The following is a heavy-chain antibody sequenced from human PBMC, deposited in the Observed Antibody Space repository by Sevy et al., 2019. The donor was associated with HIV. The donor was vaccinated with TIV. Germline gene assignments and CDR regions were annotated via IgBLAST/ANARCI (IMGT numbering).Heavy chain of an antibody. D-gene: IGHD3-10*01. Sequence: GGSLRLSCAASGFTFSSYAMSWVRQAPGKGLEWVSAISGSGGSTYYADSVKGRFTISRDNSKNALYLQMNSLRDDDTPVYYSAKIVATNPPESRSTMVRGGAYMDVWGKGTTVTVSS. CDR1: GFTFSSYA. J-gene: IGHJ6*03. CDR2: ISGSGGST. CDR3: AKIVATNPPESRSTMVRGGAYMDV. V-gene: IGHV3-23*01.